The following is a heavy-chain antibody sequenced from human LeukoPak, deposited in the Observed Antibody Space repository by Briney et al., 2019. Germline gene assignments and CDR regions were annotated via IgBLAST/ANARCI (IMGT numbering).Heavy chain of an antibody. V-gene: IGHV3-23*01. CDR2: ISGSGDNT. Sequence: PGGSLRLSCAASVYTLRSYAMSGVRQAPGKGLEWVSAISGSGDNTYYADSVKGRFTISRDNSKNTLYLQMNSLRAEDTAVHYCAKDKGTVTPLYFDYWGQGTLVTVSS. D-gene: IGHD4-17*01. J-gene: IGHJ4*02. CDR1: VYTLRSYA. CDR3: AKDKGTVTPLYFDY.